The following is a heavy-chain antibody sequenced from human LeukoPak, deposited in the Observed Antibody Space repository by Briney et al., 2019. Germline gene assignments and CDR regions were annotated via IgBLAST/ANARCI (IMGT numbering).Heavy chain of an antibody. CDR1: GGSISSYY. CDR3: ARTTLLWFGEPVPFDY. Sequence: PSETLSLTCTVSGGSISSYYWSWIRQPPGKGLEWIGSIYHSGSTYYNPSLKSRVTMDVDTSKNQFSLKLNSVTAADTAVYYCARTTLLWFGEPVPFDYWGQGTLVTVSS. J-gene: IGHJ4*02. CDR2: IYHSGST. D-gene: IGHD3-10*01. V-gene: IGHV4-59*04.